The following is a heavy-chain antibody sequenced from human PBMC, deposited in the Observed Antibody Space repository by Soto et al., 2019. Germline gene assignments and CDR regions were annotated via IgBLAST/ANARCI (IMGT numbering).Heavy chain of an antibody. D-gene: IGHD3-16*01. CDR1: GYTFTYRY. V-gene: IGHV1-45*02. Sequence: GASVKVSCKASGYTFTYRYLHWVRQAPGQALEWMGWITPFNGNTNYAQKFQDRVTITRDRSMSTAYMELSSLRSEDTAMYYCAEKIVRDYNAFDIWGQGTMVTVSS. J-gene: IGHJ3*02. CDR3: AEKIVRDYNAFDI. CDR2: ITPFNGNT.